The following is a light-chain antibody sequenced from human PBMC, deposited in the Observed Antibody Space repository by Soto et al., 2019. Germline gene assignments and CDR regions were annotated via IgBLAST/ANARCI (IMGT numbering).Light chain of an antibody. J-gene: IGLJ1*01. V-gene: IGLV2-14*01. Sequence: QSVLTQPASVSGSPGQSITISCTGTSSDVGGYNYVSWYQQHPGKAPKLMIYDVSNRPSGVSNRFSGSKSGNTASLTISGLQAEDEADCYCSSYTSSGFGTGTKVTVL. CDR3: SSYTSSG. CDR2: DVS. CDR1: SSDVGGYNY.